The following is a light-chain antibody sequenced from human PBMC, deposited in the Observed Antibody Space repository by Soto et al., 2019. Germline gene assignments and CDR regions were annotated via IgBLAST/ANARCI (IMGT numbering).Light chain of an antibody. Sequence: EIVLTQSPGTLSLSPGESATLSCRASQSVSSSYLAWYQQKPGQAPRLLIYGASSRATGIPDRFSGSGSGTDFTITIIRLEPDDFAVYYCQQYARSPWTFGQGTKVESK. J-gene: IGKJ1*01. CDR3: QQYARSPWT. CDR2: GAS. CDR1: QSVSSSY. V-gene: IGKV3-20*01.